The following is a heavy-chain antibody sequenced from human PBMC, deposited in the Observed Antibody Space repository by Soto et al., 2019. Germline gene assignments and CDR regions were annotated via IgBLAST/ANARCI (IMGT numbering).Heavy chain of an antibody. CDR1: GDSISNLDYF. Sequence: SETLSLTCSVSGDSISNLDYFWAWIRQPPGQALEYIGYIYKSATTYYNPSFESRVTISVDTSKNQFSLRLSSVTAADTAVYYCARQVPAAIRLGWFDPWGQGTLVTVSS. CDR2: IYKSATT. J-gene: IGHJ5*02. V-gene: IGHV4-39*01. CDR3: ARQVPAAIRLGWFDP. D-gene: IGHD2-2*02.